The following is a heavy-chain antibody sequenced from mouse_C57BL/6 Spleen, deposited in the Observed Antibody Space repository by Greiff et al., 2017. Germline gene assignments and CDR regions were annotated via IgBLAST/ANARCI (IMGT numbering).Heavy chain of an antibody. Sequence: EVKVEESGGGLVKPGGSLKLSCAASGFTFSDYGMHWVRQAPEKGLEWVAYISSGSSTIYYADTVKGRFTISRDNAKNTLFLQMTSLRSEDTAMYYCAKAGYSVYFDYWGQGTTLTVSS. V-gene: IGHV5-17*01. D-gene: IGHD2-3*01. CDR3: AKAGYSVYFDY. CDR2: ISSGSSTI. J-gene: IGHJ2*01. CDR1: GFTFSDYG.